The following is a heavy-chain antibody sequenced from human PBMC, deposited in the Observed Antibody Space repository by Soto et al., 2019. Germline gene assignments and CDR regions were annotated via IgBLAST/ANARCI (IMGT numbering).Heavy chain of an antibody. V-gene: IGHV1-69*01. CDR2: IIPIFGTA. CDR3: ARSGARYYGSGSYYDY. CDR1: GGTFSSYA. J-gene: IGHJ4*02. Sequence: QVQLVQSGAEVKKPGSSVKVSCKASGGTFSSYAISWVRQAPGQGLEWMGGIIPIFGTANYAQKFQGRVTITADESTSTAYMELSSLRSEDTAVYHCARSGARYYGSGSYYDYWGQGTLVTVSS. D-gene: IGHD3-10*01.